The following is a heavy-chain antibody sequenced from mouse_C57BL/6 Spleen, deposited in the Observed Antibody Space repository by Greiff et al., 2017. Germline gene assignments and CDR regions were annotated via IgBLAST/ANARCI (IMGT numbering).Heavy chain of an antibody. D-gene: IGHD2-12*01. V-gene: IGHV1-82*01. Sequence: QVQLQQSGPELVKPGASVKISCKASGYAFSSSWMNWVKQRPGKGLEWIGRIYPGDGDTNYNGKFKGKATLTADKSSSTAYMQLSSLTSEDSAVYFCALYYSYDGLAWFAYWGQGTLVTVSA. CDR1: GYAFSSSW. CDR2: IYPGDGDT. J-gene: IGHJ3*01. CDR3: ALYYSYDGLAWFAY.